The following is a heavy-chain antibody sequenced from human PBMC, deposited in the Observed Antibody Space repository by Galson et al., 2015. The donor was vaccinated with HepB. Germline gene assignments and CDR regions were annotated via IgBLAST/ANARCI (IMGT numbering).Heavy chain of an antibody. D-gene: IGHD2-2*01. V-gene: IGHV4-39*02. J-gene: IGHJ5*02. CDR2: IYSSGST. Sequence: TLSLTCTVSGGPITSRSYYWGWIRQPPGKGLEWIGNIYSSGSTYYNPSLKSRVAISVATSKNHFSLKMSSVTAADTAVYYCASGRSDIVVVPAAIFDDHWGQGALVTVSS. CDR3: ASGRSDIVVVPAAIFDDH. CDR1: GGPITSRSYY.